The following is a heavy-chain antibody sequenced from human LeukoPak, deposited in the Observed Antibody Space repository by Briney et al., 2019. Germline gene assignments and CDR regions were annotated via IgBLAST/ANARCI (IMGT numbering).Heavy chain of an antibody. V-gene: IGHV3-30*18. CDR1: GFSFSTYS. D-gene: IGHD2-2*01. Sequence: GGSLRLSCAASGFSFSTYSMNWVRQAPGKGLEWVAVISYDGSNKYYADSVKGRFTISRDNSKNTLYLQMNSLRTEDTAVYFCAKVRVLWEIVVLPPAPDNDYWGQGTLVTVSS. CDR3: AKVRVLWEIVVLPPAPDNDY. J-gene: IGHJ4*02. CDR2: ISYDGSNK.